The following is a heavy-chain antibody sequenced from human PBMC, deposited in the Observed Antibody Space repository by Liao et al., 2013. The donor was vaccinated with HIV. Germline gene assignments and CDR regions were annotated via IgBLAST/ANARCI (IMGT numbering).Heavy chain of an antibody. CDR1: GASMRGYY. V-gene: IGHV4-4*07. J-gene: IGHJ5*02. CDR3: ARERVAASGDWFDP. D-gene: IGHD6-13*01. Sequence: QVHLQESGPGLVKPSDTLSLTCTVSGASMRGYYWGLGSGRPPGKGLEWIGRIYSTGSTDYNSSLKSRVTMSVDTSKNQFSLKVNSVTAADTAMYYCARERVAASGDWFDPWGQGTLVTVSS. CDR2: IYSTGST.